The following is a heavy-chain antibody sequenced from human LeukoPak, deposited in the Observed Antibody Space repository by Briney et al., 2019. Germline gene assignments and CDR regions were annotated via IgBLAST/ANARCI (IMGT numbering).Heavy chain of an antibody. D-gene: IGHD5-12*01. J-gene: IGHJ4*02. CDR2: ISWNSGSI. Sequence: GGSLRLSCAASGFTFDDYAMHWVRQAPGKGLEWVSGISWNSGSIGYADSVKGRFTISRDNSKNTLYLQMNSLRAEDTAVYYCAREYSGYDLSPFDYWGQGTLVTVSS. V-gene: IGHV3-9*01. CDR1: GFTFDDYA. CDR3: AREYSGYDLSPFDY.